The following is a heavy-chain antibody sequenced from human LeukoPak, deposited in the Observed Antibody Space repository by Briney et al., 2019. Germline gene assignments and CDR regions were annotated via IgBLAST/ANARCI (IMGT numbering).Heavy chain of an antibody. V-gene: IGHV3-23*01. CDR3: AKGVVPVAIHWFDP. CDR2: ISGSGGST. CDR1: GGSISSSSYY. J-gene: IGHJ5*02. D-gene: IGHD2-2*01. Sequence: ETLSLTCTVSGGSISSSSYYWGWVRQAPGKGLEWVSAISGSGGSTYYADSVKGRFTISRDNSKNTLYLQMNSLRAEDTAVYYCAKGVVPVAIHWFDPWGQGTLVTVSS.